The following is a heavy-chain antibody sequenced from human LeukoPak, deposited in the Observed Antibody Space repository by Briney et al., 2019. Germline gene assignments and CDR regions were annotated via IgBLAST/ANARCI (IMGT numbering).Heavy chain of an antibody. CDR3: ARDQSDIVVVITDASHDAFDI. J-gene: IGHJ3*02. D-gene: IGHD3-22*01. Sequence: PGGSLRLSCAVSGFTFRSYAMSWVRQAPGKGLEWVSGISGSGGSTYYADSVKGRFTISRDNSKNSLYLQMNSLRAEDTAVYYCARDQSDIVVVITDASHDAFDIWGQGTMVTVSS. CDR2: ISGSGGST. V-gene: IGHV3-23*01. CDR1: GFTFRSYA.